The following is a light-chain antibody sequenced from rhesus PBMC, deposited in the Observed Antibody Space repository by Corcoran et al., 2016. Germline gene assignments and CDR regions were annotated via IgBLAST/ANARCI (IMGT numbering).Light chain of an antibody. CDR3: QQGKSIPPFT. V-gene: IGKV3-42*01. CDR1: SRVSTS. CDR2: RTS. Sequence: EIVLTQSPTSMAVSQGERVTISFTASSRVSTSYLHWYQQKPGFPPGFLVYRTSSLASWVQARFSGGGSGTSYTLTISSMEAEDAANEYCQQGKSIPPFTFGPGTKLDIK. J-gene: IGKJ3*01.